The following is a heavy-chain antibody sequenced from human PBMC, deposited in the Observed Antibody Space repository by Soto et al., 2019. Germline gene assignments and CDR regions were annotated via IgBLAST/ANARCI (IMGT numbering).Heavy chain of an antibody. V-gene: IGHV5-10-1*01. Sequence: PGESLKISCKGSGYSFAGYWITWVRQKQGKGLEWMGRIDPSDSQSYCSPSFRGHVTITVTKSITTVFLQWSSLRASDTAMYYCARQIYDSDTGPNFQYYFDSWGQGTPVTVSS. J-gene: IGHJ4*02. D-gene: IGHD3-22*01. CDR3: ARQIYDSDTGPNFQYYFDS. CDR1: GYSFAGYW. CDR2: IDPSDSQS.